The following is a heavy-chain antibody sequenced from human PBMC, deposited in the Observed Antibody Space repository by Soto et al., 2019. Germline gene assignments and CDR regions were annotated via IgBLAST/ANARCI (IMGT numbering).Heavy chain of an antibody. CDR1: GYTFTSYG. CDR3: ARTEIRFLEWSVDAFDI. CDR2: ISAYNGNT. J-gene: IGHJ3*02. V-gene: IGHV1-18*01. D-gene: IGHD3-3*01. Sequence: GASVKVTCKACGYTFTSYGISWVRQAPGQGLEWMGWISAYNGNTNYAQKLQGRVTMTTDTSTSTAYMELRSLRSDDTAVYYCARTEIRFLEWSVDAFDIWGQGTMVTVSS.